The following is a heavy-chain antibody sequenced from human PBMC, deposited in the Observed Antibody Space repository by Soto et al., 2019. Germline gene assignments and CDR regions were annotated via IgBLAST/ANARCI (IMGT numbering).Heavy chain of an antibody. J-gene: IGHJ3*02. V-gene: IGHV3-30-3*01. D-gene: IGHD6-19*01. CDR1: GFTFSSYA. CDR3: ARDSTNQVIAVAGNDAFDI. Sequence: QVQLVESGGGVVQPGRSLRLSCAASGFTFSSYAMHWVRQAPGKGLDWVAIISYDGSSKFYADSVKGRFTLSRDNSKNTLYLQMNSLRGEVTAVYYCARDSTNQVIAVAGNDAFDIWGQGTMVTVSS. CDR2: ISYDGSSK.